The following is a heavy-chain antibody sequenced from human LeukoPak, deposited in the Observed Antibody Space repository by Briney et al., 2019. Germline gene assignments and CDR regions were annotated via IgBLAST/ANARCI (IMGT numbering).Heavy chain of an antibody. V-gene: IGHV3-7*03. Sequence: GGSLRLSCAASGFTFSRYWMKQDGSETYYVDSVKGRFTISRGNAKNSLHLQMNSLRAEDAAVFYCARMDYYTSGTYTYPNFDYWGQGTLVTVSS. CDR2: QDGSET. J-gene: IGHJ4*02. CDR3: ARMDYYTSGTYTYPNFDY. D-gene: IGHD3-10*01. CDR1: GFTFSRYW.